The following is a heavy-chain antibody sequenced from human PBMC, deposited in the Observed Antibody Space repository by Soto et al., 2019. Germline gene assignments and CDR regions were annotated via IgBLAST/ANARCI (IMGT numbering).Heavy chain of an antibody. Sequence: PSETLSLTCTVSGGSISSSSYYWGWIRQPPGKGLEWIGSIYYSGSTYYNPSLKSRVTISVDTSKNQFSLKLSSVTAADTAVYYCARRGIAVAGPPEVYYFDYWGQGTPVTVSS. CDR2: IYYSGST. V-gene: IGHV4-39*01. CDR1: GGSISSSSYY. J-gene: IGHJ4*02. CDR3: ARRGIAVAGPPEVYYFDY. D-gene: IGHD6-19*01.